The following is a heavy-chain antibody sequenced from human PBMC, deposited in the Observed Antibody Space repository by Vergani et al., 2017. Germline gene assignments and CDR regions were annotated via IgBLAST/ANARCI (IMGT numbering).Heavy chain of an antibody. CDR3: SIDGRXCGGDCYYSAFDY. Sequence: EVQLVQSGTEVKQPGTTVNLSCKISGYTFTYYYIHWIRQAPGKGREWMGLVDPEDGEPIYAEKFQGRVTITADTSAHTAFMQLSSLTSDDTAIYYCSIDGRXCGGDCYYSAFDYWGEGNLVTVSS. CDR2: VDPEDGEP. CDR1: GYTFTYYY. D-gene: IGHD2-21*02. V-gene: IGHV1-69-2*01. J-gene: IGHJ4*02.